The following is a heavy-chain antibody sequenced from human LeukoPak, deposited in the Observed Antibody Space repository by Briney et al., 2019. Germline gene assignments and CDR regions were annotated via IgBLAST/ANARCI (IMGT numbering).Heavy chain of an antibody. D-gene: IGHD6-13*01. CDR1: GGSISSYY. CDR2: IYYSGST. Sequence: SETLSLTCTVSGGSISSYYWSWIRQPPGKGLEWIGYIYYSGSTNYNPSLKSRVTISVDTSKNQFSLKPRSVTAADTAAYYYATLPLSAAARGYYYYYGMDVWGQGTTVTVSS. J-gene: IGHJ6*02. V-gene: IGHV4-59*08. CDR3: ATLPLSAAARGYYYYYGMDV.